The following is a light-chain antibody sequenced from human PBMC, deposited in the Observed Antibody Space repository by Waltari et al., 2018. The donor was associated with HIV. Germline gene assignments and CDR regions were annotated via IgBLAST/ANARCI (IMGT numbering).Light chain of an antibody. CDR2: KDT. J-gene: IGLJ1*01. V-gene: IGLV1-47*01. CDR3: VGWDSRLSGYV. Sequence: QSVLTQPPSESGTPGQRVTISCSGSSSNIENDNVYWYQQLTGAAPRLLIYKDTQRPSGVPDRFTGSKSGTSASLAISGLRSEDEADYYCVGWDSRLSGYVFGSGTKVTVL. CDR1: SSNIENDN.